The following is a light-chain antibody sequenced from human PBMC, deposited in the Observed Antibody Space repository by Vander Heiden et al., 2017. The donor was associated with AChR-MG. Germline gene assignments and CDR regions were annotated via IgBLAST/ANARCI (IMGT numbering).Light chain of an antibody. CDR2: VAS. J-gene: IGKJ1*01. CDR1: QSLSTY. Sequence: DIQLTQSPSSLSASVGDRVTITCRASQSLSTYLNWYQQKPGKAPTLLIYVASNLQSGVPSRFRGSGSGTDFTLTIRNLQPEDSAVYYCQQSYSTPPWTFGQRTKVEI. CDR3: QQSYSTPPWT. V-gene: IGKV1-39*01.